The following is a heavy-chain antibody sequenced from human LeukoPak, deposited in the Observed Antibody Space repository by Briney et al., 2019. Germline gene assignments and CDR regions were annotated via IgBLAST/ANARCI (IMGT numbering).Heavy chain of an antibody. CDR2: IGSGSVDK. CDR1: GFSFNIYA. J-gene: IGHJ4*02. D-gene: IGHD4-17*01. V-gene: IGHV3-23*01. CDR3: ARARETTTVDY. Sequence: GGSLRLSCAASGFSFNIYAMGWVRQAPGKGLEWVSVIGSGSVDKHYADTVRGRFTISRDNSKNTLYLQMNSLRAEDTAVYYCARARETTTVDYWGQGTLVTVSS.